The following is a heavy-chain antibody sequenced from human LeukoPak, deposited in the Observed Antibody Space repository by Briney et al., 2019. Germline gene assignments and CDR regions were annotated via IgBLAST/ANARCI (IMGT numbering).Heavy chain of an antibody. CDR2: ISAYNGNT. J-gene: IGHJ4*02. D-gene: IGHD5-18*01. CDR3: ASSLVRRGYSYGYLDY. Sequence: GASVKVSCKASGYTCTSYGISWVRQAPGQGLEWMGWISAYNGNTNYAQKLQGRVTMTTDTSTSTAYMELRSLRSDDTAVYYCASSLVRRGYSYGYLDYWGQGTLVTVSS. V-gene: IGHV1-18*01. CDR1: GYTCTSYG.